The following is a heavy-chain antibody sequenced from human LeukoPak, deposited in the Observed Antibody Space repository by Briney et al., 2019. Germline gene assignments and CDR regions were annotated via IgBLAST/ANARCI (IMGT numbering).Heavy chain of an antibody. Sequence: SETLSLTCTVSGGSISSYYWSWIRRPPGKGLEWIGYIYYSGSTNYNPSLKSRVTISVDTSKNQFSLKLSSVTAADTAVYYCARRPQYGSYDYWGQGTLVTVSS. V-gene: IGHV4-59*08. D-gene: IGHD4-17*01. CDR2: IYYSGST. CDR1: GGSISSYY. J-gene: IGHJ4*02. CDR3: ARRPQYGSYDY.